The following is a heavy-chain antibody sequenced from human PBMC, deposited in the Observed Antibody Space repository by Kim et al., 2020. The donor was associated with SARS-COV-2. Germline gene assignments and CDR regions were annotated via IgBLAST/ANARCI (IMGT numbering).Heavy chain of an antibody. CDR2: IHNSGST. CDR3: ACEYSALEH. CDR1: GGSIRIYY. Sequence: SETLSLTCTVSGGSIRIYYWHWIRQPPGKGLEWFGYIHNSGSTSYNPSLESRVTISLDTSKNQFSLKMRSVTAADTAVYYCACEYSALEHWGQGGRVTVSS. J-gene: IGHJ4*02. V-gene: IGHV4-59*01. D-gene: IGHD2-21*01.